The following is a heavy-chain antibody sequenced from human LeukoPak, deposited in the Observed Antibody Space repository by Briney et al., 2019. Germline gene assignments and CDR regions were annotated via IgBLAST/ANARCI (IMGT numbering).Heavy chain of an antibody. Sequence: ASVKVSCKASGYTFTSYGISWVRQAPGQGLEWMGWISAYNGNTNYAQKLQGRVTMTTDTSTSTAYMELSSLRSEDTAVYYCARGLRIAVYGMDVWGQGTTVTVSS. CDR3: ARGLRIAVYGMDV. V-gene: IGHV1-18*01. CDR1: GYTFTSYG. CDR2: ISAYNGNT. D-gene: IGHD6-19*01. J-gene: IGHJ6*02.